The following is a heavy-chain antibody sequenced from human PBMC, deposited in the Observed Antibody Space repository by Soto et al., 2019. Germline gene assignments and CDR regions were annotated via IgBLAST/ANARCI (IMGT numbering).Heavy chain of an antibody. D-gene: IGHD2-21*02. J-gene: IGHJ4*02. CDR2: INPSGGST. CDR1: GYTFTSYY. Sequence: ASVKVSCKASGYTFTSYYMHWVRQAPGQGLEWMGIINPSGGSTSYAQKFQGRVTMTRDTSTSTVYMELSSLRSEDTAVYYCARDVAYCGGDRYSRGFFDYWGQGTLVTVSS. CDR3: ARDVAYCGGDRYSRGFFDY. V-gene: IGHV1-46*01.